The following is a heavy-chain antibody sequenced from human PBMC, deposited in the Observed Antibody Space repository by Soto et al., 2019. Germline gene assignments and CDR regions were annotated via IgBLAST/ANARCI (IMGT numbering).Heavy chain of an antibody. V-gene: IGHV1-69*13. CDR1: GGTFSSYA. CDR2: IIPIFGTA. D-gene: IGHD6-6*01. J-gene: IGHJ6*02. CDR3: AGSKYSSSSGLGYYYGMDV. Sequence: SGKVSCKASGGTFSSYAISWVRQAPGQGLEWMGGIIPIFGTANYAQKFQGRVTITADESTSTAYMELSSLRSEDTAVYYCAGSKYSSSSGLGYYYGMDVWGQGTTVTVSS.